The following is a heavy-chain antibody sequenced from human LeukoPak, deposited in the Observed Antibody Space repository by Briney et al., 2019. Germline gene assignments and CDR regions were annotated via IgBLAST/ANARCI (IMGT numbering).Heavy chain of an antibody. CDR1: GYTFTSYY. CDR2: ISAYNGNT. J-gene: IGHJ4*02. CDR3: ARDPLRFGELLGYFDY. V-gene: IGHV1-18*01. D-gene: IGHD3-10*01. Sequence: ASVKVSCKTSGYTFTSYYISWVRQAPGQGLEWMTWISAYNGNTKYAQKFQGRVTMTTDTSTSTAYMELRSLRSDDTAVYYCARDPLRFGELLGYFDYWGQGTLVTVSS.